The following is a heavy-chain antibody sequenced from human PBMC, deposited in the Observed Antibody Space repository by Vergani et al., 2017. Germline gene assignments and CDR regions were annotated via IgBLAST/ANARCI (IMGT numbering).Heavy chain of an antibody. V-gene: IGHV4-34*01. D-gene: IGHD5-18*01. J-gene: IGHJ5*02. Sequence: QVQLQQWGAGLLKPSETLSLTCAVYGGSLSGYYWSWIRQPPGKGLEWIGEINHSASTNYNPSLKSRVTISVETCKNQFSLKLSSVTAADTAVSYCARGMGVLIVETAMVNWFDPWGQGTLVTVSS. CDR1: GGSLSGYY. CDR3: ARGMGVLIVETAMVNWFDP. CDR2: INHSAST.